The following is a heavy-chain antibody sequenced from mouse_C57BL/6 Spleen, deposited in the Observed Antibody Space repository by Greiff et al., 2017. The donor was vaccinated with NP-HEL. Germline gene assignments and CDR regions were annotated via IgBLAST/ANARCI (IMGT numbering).Heavy chain of an antibody. Sequence: QVQLQQSGAELVKPGASVKMSCKASGYTFTSYWITWVKQRPGQGLEWIGDIYPGSGSTNYNEKFKSKATLTVDTSSSTAYMQLSSLTSEDSAVYYCAGDVGAWFADWGQGTLVTVSA. CDR3: AGDVGAWFAD. J-gene: IGHJ3*01. CDR2: IYPGSGST. D-gene: IGHD3-3*01. V-gene: IGHV1-55*01. CDR1: GYTFTSYW.